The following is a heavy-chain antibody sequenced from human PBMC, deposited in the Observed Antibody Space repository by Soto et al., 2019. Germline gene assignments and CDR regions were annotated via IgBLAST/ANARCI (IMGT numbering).Heavy chain of an antibody. CDR1: GFTFSSYS. V-gene: IGHV3-48*02. D-gene: IGHD2-8*01. CDR2: IVSSSTTI. CDR3: ARDNGMAGSFDP. Sequence: PGGSLRLSCAASGFTFSSYSMNWARQAPGKGLEWIAYIVSSSTTIFYADSVKGRFTISRDNAKSSLYLQMNSLRDEGTAVYYCARDNGMAGSFDPWGQGTLVTVSS. J-gene: IGHJ5*02.